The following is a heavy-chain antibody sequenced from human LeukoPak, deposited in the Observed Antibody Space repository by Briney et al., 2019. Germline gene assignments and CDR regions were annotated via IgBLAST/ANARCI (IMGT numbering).Heavy chain of an antibody. D-gene: IGHD6-19*01. Sequence: GGSLRLSCAASGFTYSSYSMSWVRQAPGKGLEWVSFISRDGGTIDYADSVKGRFTISRDNAKNSLYLQMNSLRAEDTAVYYCARDGFPYSSGRYAPFDIWGQGTMVTVSS. V-gene: IGHV3-48*04. J-gene: IGHJ3*02. CDR3: ARDGFPYSSGRYAPFDI. CDR1: GFTYSSYS. CDR2: ISRDGGTI.